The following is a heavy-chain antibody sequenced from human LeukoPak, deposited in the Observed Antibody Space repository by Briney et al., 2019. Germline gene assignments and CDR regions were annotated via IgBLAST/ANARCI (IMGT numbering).Heavy chain of an antibody. CDR3: ARESASGWAEY. D-gene: IGHD6-19*01. V-gene: IGHV6-1*01. Sequence: PSQTLSLTCAISGDSVSSNSAVWTWIRQSPSRGLEWLGRTYYRSKWYNDYAVSVKSRITINPGTSKNHFSLQLNSVTPEDTAVYYCARESASGWAEYWGQGTLVTVSS. J-gene: IGHJ4*02. CDR1: GDSVSSNSAV. CDR2: TYYRSKWYN.